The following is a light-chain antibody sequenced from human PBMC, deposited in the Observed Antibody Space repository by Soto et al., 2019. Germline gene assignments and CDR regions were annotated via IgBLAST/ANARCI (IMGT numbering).Light chain of an antibody. Sequence: EIVMTQSPATLSVSPGERATLSCRASQSVSSNLAWYQQKPGQAPRLLIYGASTRATGIQARFSGSGSGTEFTLTIRSLQSEDYAVYYCHQYNNWPPWTFGQGTKV. V-gene: IGKV3-15*01. J-gene: IGKJ1*01. CDR3: HQYNNWPPWT. CDR1: QSVSSN. CDR2: GAS.